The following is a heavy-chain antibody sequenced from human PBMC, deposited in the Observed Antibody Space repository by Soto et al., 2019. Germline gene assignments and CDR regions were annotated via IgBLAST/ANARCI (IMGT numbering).Heavy chain of an antibody. D-gene: IGHD3-22*01. CDR2: ISAYTDTP. CDR1: GFTFTNFG. J-gene: IGHJ4*02. Sequence: ASLKVTCKASGFTFTNFGVTWVRRAPGQGLEWMGWISAYTDTPNYAQKFQGRVTMTIDTSTSTAYMDLRSLTSDDTAVYSCARDKGDSRIDYWGLGTLVTVSS. CDR3: ARDKGDSRIDY. V-gene: IGHV1-18*01.